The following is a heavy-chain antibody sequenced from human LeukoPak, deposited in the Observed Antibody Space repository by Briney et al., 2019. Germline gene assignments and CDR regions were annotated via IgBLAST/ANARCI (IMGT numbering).Heavy chain of an antibody. CDR3: ARDPQKGYFDY. V-gene: IGHV4-34*01. J-gene: IGHJ4*02. Sequence: PSETLSLTCAVYGGSFSGYYWSWIRQPPGKGLEWIGEINHSGSTNYNPSLKSRVTISVDTSKNQFSLKLSSVTAADTAVYYCARDPQKGYFDYWGQGTLVTVSS. CDR1: GGSFSGYY. CDR2: INHSGST.